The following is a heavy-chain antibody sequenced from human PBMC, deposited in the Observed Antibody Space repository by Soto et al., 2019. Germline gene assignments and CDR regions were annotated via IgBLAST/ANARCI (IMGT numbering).Heavy chain of an antibody. J-gene: IGHJ6*02. CDR2: ISFDGTKK. CDR3: ARDDDYGYRYIKYGLDV. V-gene: IGHV3-30-3*01. D-gene: IGHD4-17*01. CDR1: GFTFNIYA. Sequence: GGSLRLSCAASGFTFNIYALRWVRQAPGKGLEWVAVISFDGTKKYYSDTVKGRFTIARDNLKNTLYLQMNNLRVEDAALYFCARDDDYGYRYIKYGLDVWGQRTTVSVSS.